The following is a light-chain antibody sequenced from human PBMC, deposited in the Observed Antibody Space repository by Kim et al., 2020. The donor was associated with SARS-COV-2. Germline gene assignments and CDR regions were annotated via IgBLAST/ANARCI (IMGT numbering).Light chain of an antibody. CDR2: AAS. Sequence: ASVGDRVTISCRASQSISTFLNWYQQKPGNAPKLLIFAASTFHNGVPTRFSGSGSETDFTLTISSLQPEDFATYYCQQSYTTPWTFGQGTTVDIK. V-gene: IGKV1-39*01. CDR3: QQSYTTPWT. CDR1: QSISTF. J-gene: IGKJ1*01.